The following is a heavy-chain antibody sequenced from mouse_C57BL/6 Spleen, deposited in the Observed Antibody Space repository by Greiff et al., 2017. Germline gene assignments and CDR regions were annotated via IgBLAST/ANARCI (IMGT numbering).Heavy chain of an antibody. Sequence: EVQRVESGGDLVKPGGSLKLSCAASGFTFSSYGMSWVRQTPDKRLEWVATISSGGSYTYYPDSVKGRFTISRDNAKNTLYLQMSSLKSEDTAMYYCARESDYGSSSGYFDVWGTGTTVTVSS. D-gene: IGHD1-1*01. CDR2: ISSGGSYT. CDR3: ARESDYGSSSGYFDV. J-gene: IGHJ1*03. V-gene: IGHV5-6*01. CDR1: GFTFSSYG.